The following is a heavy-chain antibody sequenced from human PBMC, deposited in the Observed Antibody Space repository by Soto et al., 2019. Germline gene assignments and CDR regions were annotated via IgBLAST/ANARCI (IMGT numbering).Heavy chain of an antibody. Sequence: QVQLVQSGAEVKKPGASVKVSCKASGYTFTSYAMHWVRQAPGQRLEWMGWINAGNGNTKYSQKFQGRVTITRDTSASTAYMELSSLRSEDTAVYYCARDPIVVVPAAPRYFDYWGQGTLVTVSS. CDR2: INAGNGNT. V-gene: IGHV1-3*01. CDR1: GYTFTSYA. J-gene: IGHJ4*02. CDR3: ARDPIVVVPAAPRYFDY. D-gene: IGHD2-2*01.